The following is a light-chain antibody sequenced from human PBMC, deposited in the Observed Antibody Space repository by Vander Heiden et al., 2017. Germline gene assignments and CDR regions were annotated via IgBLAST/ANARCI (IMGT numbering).Light chain of an antibody. Sequence: HSALTQPPSASGSPGQSVTISCTGSSSDVSGRDGVSWYQQYPGKAPKLLICEVNKRPSGVPDRFAGSKSGKTASMTVSGLQAEDEADYYCSSFAGSNTWVFGGGTKLTVL. CDR2: EVN. CDR3: SSFAGSNTWV. V-gene: IGLV2-8*01. J-gene: IGLJ3*02. CDR1: SSDVSGRDG.